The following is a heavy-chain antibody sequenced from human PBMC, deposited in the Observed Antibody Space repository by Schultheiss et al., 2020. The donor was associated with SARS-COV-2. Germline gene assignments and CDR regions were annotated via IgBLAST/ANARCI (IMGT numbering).Heavy chain of an antibody. V-gene: IGHV4-59*12. CDR1: GGSISSYY. J-gene: IGHJ6*02. Sequence: SETLSLTCTVSGGSISSYYWTWIRQPPGKGLEWIGNIFDCGSTNYNPSLKSRVTISVDTSKNQFSLKLSSVTAADTAVYYCARSGDSSSWTIYGMDVWGQGTTVTVSS. D-gene: IGHD6-13*01. CDR3: ARSGDSSSWTIYGMDV. CDR2: IFDCGST.